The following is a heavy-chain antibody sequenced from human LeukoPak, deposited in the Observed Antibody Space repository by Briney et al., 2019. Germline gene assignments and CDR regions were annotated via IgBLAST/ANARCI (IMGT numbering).Heavy chain of an antibody. CDR2: INPNSGGT. Sequence: ASVKVSCKASGYTFTGYYMHWVRQAPGQGLEWVGWINPNSGGTNYAQKFQGRVTMTRDTSISTAYMELSRLRSDDTAVYYCARGYCGGDCYFFDYWGQGTLVTVSS. CDR3: ARGYCGGDCYFFDY. J-gene: IGHJ4*02. V-gene: IGHV1-2*02. D-gene: IGHD2-21*02. CDR1: GYTFTGYY.